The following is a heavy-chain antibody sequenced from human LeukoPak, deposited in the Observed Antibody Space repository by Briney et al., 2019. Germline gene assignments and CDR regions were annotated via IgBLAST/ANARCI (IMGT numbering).Heavy chain of an antibody. D-gene: IGHD3-16*01. J-gene: IGHJ4*02. CDR1: GYTFTSYG. V-gene: IGHV1-18*04. CDR3: ARDAFGGAKAYFDY. CDR2: ISAYSGNT. Sequence: EASVKVSCKASGYTFTSYGISWVRQAPGQGLEWMGWISAYSGNTNYAQKLQGRVTMTTDTSTSTAYMELRSLRSDDTAVYYCARDAFGGAKAYFDYWGQGTLVTVSS.